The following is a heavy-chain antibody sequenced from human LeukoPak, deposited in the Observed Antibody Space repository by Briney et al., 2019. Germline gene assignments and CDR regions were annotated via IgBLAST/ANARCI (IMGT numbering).Heavy chain of an antibody. CDR1: GGSISSYY. Sequence: SETLSLTCTVSGGSISSYYWSWIRQPPGKGLEWIGYIYYSGSTNYNPSLKSRVTISVDTSKNQFSLKLSSVTAADTAVYYCARGHDIDLFDYWGQGTLVTVSS. J-gene: IGHJ4*02. D-gene: IGHD3-9*01. CDR3: ARGHDIDLFDY. CDR2: IYYSGST. V-gene: IGHV4-59*01.